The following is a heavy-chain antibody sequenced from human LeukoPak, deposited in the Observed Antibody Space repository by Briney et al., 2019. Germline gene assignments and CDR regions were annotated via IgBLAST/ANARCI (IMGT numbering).Heavy chain of an antibody. J-gene: IGHJ4*02. CDR3: AGSLGYCTSNVCYLKY. D-gene: IGHD2-8*01. Sequence: GASVKVSCNASGGTFSSYAISWVRQAPGQGLEWMGGIIPIFGTANYAQKFQGRVTITADESTSTAYMELSSLRSEDTAVYYCAGSLGYCTSNVCYLKYWGQGTLVTVSS. V-gene: IGHV1-69*13. CDR1: GGTFSSYA. CDR2: IIPIFGTA.